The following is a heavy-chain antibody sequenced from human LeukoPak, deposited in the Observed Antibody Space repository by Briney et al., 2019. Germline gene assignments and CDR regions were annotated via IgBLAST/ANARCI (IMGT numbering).Heavy chain of an antibody. D-gene: IGHD5-18*01. CDR1: GGSISSYY. CDR3: ARVASYTSMITVYYFDY. J-gene: IGHJ4*02. CDR2: IYYSGST. Sequence: PSETLSLTCTVSGGSISSYYWSWIRQPPGKGLEWIGYIYYSGSTNYNPSLKSRVTISVDTSKNQFSLKLSSVTAADTAVYYCARVASYTSMITVYYFDYWGQGTLVTVSS. V-gene: IGHV4-59*01.